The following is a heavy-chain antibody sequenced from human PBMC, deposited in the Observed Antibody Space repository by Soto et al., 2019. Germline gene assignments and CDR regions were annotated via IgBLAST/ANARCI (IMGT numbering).Heavy chain of an antibody. CDR2: ISGSGSSV. D-gene: IGHD3-10*01. V-gene: IGHV3-23*01. CDR1: GFTFSHYV. CDR3: AKVRASYLSASYFYYGLDV. Sequence: GGSLRLSXAASGFTFSHYVLSWVRQSPERGLEWVSSISGSGSSVYVADSVRGRFIMSRDLSTNTVSLQMNSLRAEDTAVYYCAKVRASYLSASYFYYGLDVWGQGTTVTVSS. J-gene: IGHJ6*02.